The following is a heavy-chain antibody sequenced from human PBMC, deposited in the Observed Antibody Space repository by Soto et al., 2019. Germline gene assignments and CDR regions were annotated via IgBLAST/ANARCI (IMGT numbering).Heavy chain of an antibody. V-gene: IGHV1-2*02. CDR3: ARSPNPYSSSSGWFDP. D-gene: IGHD6-6*01. CDR1: GYTFTGYY. J-gene: IGHJ5*02. Sequence: ASVKVSCKASGYTFTGYYMHWVRQAPGQGLEWMGWINPNSGGTNYAQKFQGRVTMTRDTSISTAYMELSRLRSDDTAVYYCARSPNPYSSSSGWFDPWVQGTLLTVAS. CDR2: INPNSGGT.